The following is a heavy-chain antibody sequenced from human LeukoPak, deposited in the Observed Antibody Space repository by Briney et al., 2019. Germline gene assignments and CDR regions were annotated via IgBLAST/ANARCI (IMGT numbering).Heavy chain of an antibody. D-gene: IGHD6-13*01. CDR3: AKGVAAAGDDGITFDY. J-gene: IGHJ4*02. CDR1: GFTFSSYA. Sequence: GGSLRLSCAASGFTFSSYAMSWFRQAPGKGLEWVSAISGSGGSTYYADSVKGRFTISRDNSKNTLYLQMNSLRAEDTAVYYCAKGVAAAGDDGITFDYWGQGTLVTVSS. V-gene: IGHV3-23*01. CDR2: ISGSGGST.